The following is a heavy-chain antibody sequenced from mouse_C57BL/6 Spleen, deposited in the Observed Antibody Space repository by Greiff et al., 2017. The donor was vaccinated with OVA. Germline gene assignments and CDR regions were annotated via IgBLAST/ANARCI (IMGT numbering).Heavy chain of an antibody. V-gene: IGHV1-22*01. CDR2: INPNNGGT. D-gene: IGHD1-1*01. J-gene: IGHJ2*01. CDR3: ARRDYYGSSYDDY. CDR1: GYTFTDYN. Sequence: VQLKESGPELVKPGASVKMSCKASGYTFTDYNMHWVKQSHGKSLEWIGYINPNNGGTSYNQKFKGKATLTVNKSSSTAYMELRSLTSEDSAVYYCARRDYYGSSYDDYWGQGTTLTVSS.